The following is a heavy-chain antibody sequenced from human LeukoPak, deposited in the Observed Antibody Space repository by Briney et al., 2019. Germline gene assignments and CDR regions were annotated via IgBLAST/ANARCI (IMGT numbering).Heavy chain of an antibody. CDR3: ARANWGTNYYYYYMDV. D-gene: IGHD7-27*01. J-gene: IGHJ6*03. CDR1: GGSISSSSYS. V-gene: IGHV4-39*07. CDR2: IYYSGST. Sequence: SETLSLTCTVSGGSISSSSYSWGWIRQPPGKGLEWIGSIYYSGSTYYNPSLKSRVTISVDTSKNQFSLKLSSVTAADTAVYYCARANWGTNYYYYYMDVWGKGTTVTVSS.